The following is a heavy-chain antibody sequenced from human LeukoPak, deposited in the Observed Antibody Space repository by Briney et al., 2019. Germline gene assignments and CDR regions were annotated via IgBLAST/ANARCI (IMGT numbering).Heavy chain of an antibody. V-gene: IGHV3-21*01. J-gene: IGHJ4*02. Sequence: PGGSLRLSCAASGFTFNTYNMNWVLQAPGKGLEWVSSISTSSGHIYYADSVKGRFTISRDNAKNSLYLQMNSLRAEDTAVYYCAPDTIFGAYWGQGTLVTVSS. CDR1: GFTFNTYN. CDR3: APDTIFGAY. CDR2: ISTSSGHI. D-gene: IGHD3-3*01.